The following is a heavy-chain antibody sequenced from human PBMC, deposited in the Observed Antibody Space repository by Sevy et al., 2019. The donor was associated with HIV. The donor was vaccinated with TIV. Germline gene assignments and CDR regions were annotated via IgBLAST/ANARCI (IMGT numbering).Heavy chain of an antibody. D-gene: IGHD3-10*02. CDR3: ARVLFGGWGRLRHFDY. Sequence: GGSLRLSCAASGFTVSSNYMSWVRQAPGKGLEWVSVIYSGGSTYYADSVKGGFTISRDNSKNTLYLQMNSLRAEDTAVYYCARVLFGGWGRLRHFDYWGQGTLVTVSS. CDR2: IYSGGST. J-gene: IGHJ4*02. V-gene: IGHV3-53*01. CDR1: GFTVSSNY.